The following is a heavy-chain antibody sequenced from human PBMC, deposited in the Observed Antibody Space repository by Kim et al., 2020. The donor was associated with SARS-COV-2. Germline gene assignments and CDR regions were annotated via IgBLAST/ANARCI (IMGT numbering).Heavy chain of an antibody. CDR2: IYSGGST. J-gene: IGHJ6*02. Sequence: GGSLRLSCAASGFTVSSNYMSWVRQAPGKGLEWVSVIYSGGSTYYADSVKGRFTISRDNSKNTLYLQMNSLRAEDTAVYYCTRDLVTGLWSVYYYYGRDLWGQETTYTVSS. CDR1: GFTVSSNY. CDR3: TRDLVTGLWSVYYYYGRDL. V-gene: IGHV3-66*01. D-gene: IGHD3-9*01.